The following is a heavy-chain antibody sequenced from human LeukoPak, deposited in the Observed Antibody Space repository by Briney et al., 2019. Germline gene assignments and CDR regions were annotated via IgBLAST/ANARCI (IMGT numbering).Heavy chain of an antibody. CDR1: GFTFSNAW. CDR2: IKSKTDGGTT. J-gene: IGHJ4*02. D-gene: IGHD3-10*01. CDR3: TTEGLLWFGESSPDFDY. V-gene: IGHV3-15*01. Sequence: GRSLRLSCAASGFTFSNAWMSWVRQAPGKGLEWVGRIKSKTDGGTTDYAAPVKGRFTISRDDSKNTLYLQMNSLKTEDTAVYYCTTEGLLWFGESSPDFDYWGQGTLVTVSS.